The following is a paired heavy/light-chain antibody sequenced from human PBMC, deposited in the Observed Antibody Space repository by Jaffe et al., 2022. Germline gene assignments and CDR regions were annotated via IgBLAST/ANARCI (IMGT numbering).Heavy chain of an antibody. J-gene: IGHJ1*01. CDR1: GGSINSNNYY. Sequence: QLQLQESGPGPVKPSETLSLTCTVSGGSINSNNYYWGWIRQPPGKGLEWIGSISNSGSTYYNPSLKSRVTISVDTSKNQFSLKLTSVTAADTAVYYCARHAISSWYQYLQHWGQGTLVTVSS. V-gene: IGHV4-39*01. CDR3: ARHAISSWYQYLQH. CDR2: ISNSGST. D-gene: IGHD6-13*01.
Light chain of an antibody. CDR3: QQYYTSPQT. Sequence: DIVMTQSPDSLAVSLGERATINCKSSQSVLYSSNNKNYLAWYQQKPGQPPKVLIYWASIRESGVPDRFSGSGSGTDFTLTISSLLAEDVAVYYCQQYYTSPQTFGQGTKLEIK. J-gene: IGKJ2*01. V-gene: IGKV4-1*01. CDR1: QSVLYSSNNKNY. CDR2: WAS.